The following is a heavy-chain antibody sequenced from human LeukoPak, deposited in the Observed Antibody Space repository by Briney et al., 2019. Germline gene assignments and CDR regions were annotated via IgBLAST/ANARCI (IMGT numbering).Heavy chain of an antibody. J-gene: IGHJ4*02. CDR3: ARGHLSFGSGYGY. CDR2: IIPIFGTA. D-gene: IGHD3-22*01. V-gene: IGHV1-69*05. Sequence: AFGKGPCKATGGTFSSYAIGGLRKSTGKGLEWMGGIIPIFGTANYAQKFQGRVTINTNESTSTAYMELSSLGSEDTAVYYCARGHLSFGSGYGYWGQGTLVTVSS. CDR1: GGTFSSYA.